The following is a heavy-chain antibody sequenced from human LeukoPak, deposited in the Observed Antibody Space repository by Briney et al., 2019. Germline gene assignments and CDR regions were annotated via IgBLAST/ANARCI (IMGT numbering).Heavy chain of an antibody. V-gene: IGHV3-23*01. CDR2: ISASGGST. CDR3: ATGRSGWYDYFDY. Sequence: GGSLRLSCAASGFAFSKYAMSWVRQAPGKGLEWISAISASGGSTYYADSVRGQFTISRDNPKNTVFLQMNFLGAEDAAVYYCATGRSGWYDYFDYWGQGTLVTVSS. CDR1: GFAFSKYA. D-gene: IGHD6-19*01. J-gene: IGHJ4*02.